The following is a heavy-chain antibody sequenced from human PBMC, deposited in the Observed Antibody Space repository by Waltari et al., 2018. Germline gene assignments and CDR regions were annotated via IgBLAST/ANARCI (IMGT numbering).Heavy chain of an antibody. Sequence: QVQLVQSGAEVKKPGASVKVSCTASGYTFTGYYMHWVRQAPGQGLEWVGRNNPNSGGTSHAQKFKGSATMTRDTSISTAYMELSRLRSDDTAVYYCASDSVAAYDAFDIWGQGTMVTVSS. D-gene: IGHD2-15*01. V-gene: IGHV1-2*02. J-gene: IGHJ3*02. CDR2: NNPNSGGT. CDR3: ASDSVAAYDAFDI. CDR1: GYTFTGYY.